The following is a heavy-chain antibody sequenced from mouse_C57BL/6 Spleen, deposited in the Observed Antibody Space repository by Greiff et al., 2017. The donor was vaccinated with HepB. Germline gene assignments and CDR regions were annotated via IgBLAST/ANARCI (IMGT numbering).Heavy chain of an antibody. V-gene: IGHV1-50*01. CDR1: GYTFTSYW. CDR2: IDPSDSYT. CDR3: ARRGTWYFDV. J-gene: IGHJ1*03. Sequence: VQLQQPGAELVKPGASVKLSCKASGYTFTSYWMQWVKQRPGQGLEWIGEIDPSDSYTNYNQKFKGKATLTVDTSSSTAYMQLSSLTSEDSAVYYCARRGTWYFDVWGTGTTVTVSS. D-gene: IGHD3-3*01.